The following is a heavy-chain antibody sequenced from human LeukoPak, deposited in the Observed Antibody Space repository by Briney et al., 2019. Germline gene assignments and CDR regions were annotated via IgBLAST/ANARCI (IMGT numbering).Heavy chain of an antibody. CDR1: GFTFSSYS. CDR3: ARGSGRSYLPFDY. CDR2: ISSSSSYI. D-gene: IGHD1-26*01. V-gene: IGHV3-21*01. Sequence: GGSLRLSSAASGFTFSSYSMNWVRQAPGKGLEWVSSISSSSSYIYYADSVKGRFTISRDNAKNSLYLQMNSLRAEDTAVYYCARGSGRSYLPFDYWGQGTLVTVSS. J-gene: IGHJ4*02.